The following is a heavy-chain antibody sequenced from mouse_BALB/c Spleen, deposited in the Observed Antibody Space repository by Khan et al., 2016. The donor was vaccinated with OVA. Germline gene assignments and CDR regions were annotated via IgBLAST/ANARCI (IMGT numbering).Heavy chain of an antibody. J-gene: IGHJ2*01. CDR2: INSNGGST. V-gene: IGHV5-6-3*01. D-gene: IGHD1-2*01. CDR1: GFTFSSYG. Sequence: EVELVESGGGLVQPGGSLKLSCAASGFTFSSYGMSWVRQTPDKSLELVATINSNGGSTYYPDSMTGRFTISRDNVKNTLYLQSSRLKSDDTAMYYCARMARTINWGQGTTLTVSS. CDR3: ARMARTIN.